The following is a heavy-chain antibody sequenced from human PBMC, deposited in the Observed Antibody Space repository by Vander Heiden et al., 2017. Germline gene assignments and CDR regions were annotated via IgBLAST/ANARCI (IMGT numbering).Heavy chain of an antibody. J-gene: IGHJ5*02. CDR3: ARGYSSGWSNWFDP. CDR2: INPNSGGT. Sequence: QVQLVPSGAEVKKPRASVNVSCQASGPTLTGYYMHWVRQAPGQGLEWMGWINPNSGGTNYAQKFQGRVTMTRDTSISTAYMELSRLRSDDTAVYYCARGYSSGWSNWFDPWGQGTLVTVSS. D-gene: IGHD6-19*01. V-gene: IGHV1-2*02. CDR1: GPTLTGYY.